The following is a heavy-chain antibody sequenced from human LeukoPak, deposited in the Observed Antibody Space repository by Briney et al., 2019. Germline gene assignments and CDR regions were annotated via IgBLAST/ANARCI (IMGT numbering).Heavy chain of an antibody. Sequence: SETLSLTCAVSGGSISSSNWWSWVRQPPGKGLEWIGGIYHSGSTNYNPSLKSRVTISVDKSKNQFSLKLSSVTAADTAVYYCASGSSRRGNAFDIWGQGTMVTVSS. V-gene: IGHV4-4*02. J-gene: IGHJ3*02. CDR1: GGSISSSNW. CDR3: ASGSSRRGNAFDI. CDR2: IYHSGST. D-gene: IGHD6-13*01.